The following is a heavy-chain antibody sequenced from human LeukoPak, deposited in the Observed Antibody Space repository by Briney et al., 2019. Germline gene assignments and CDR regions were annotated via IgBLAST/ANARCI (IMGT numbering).Heavy chain of an antibody. J-gene: IGHJ4*02. CDR1: GLSFSRDW. CDR2: ISGDGSST. D-gene: IGHD2-21*01. CDR3: ARLILDHQQTFDY. V-gene: IGHV3-74*01. Sequence: SGGSLRLSCAVPGLSFSRDWMHWVRQAPGKGLVWVSRISGDGSSTNYADSVKGRFTISRDNVKNTLYLQMNSLRAEDTAVYYCARLILDHQQTFDYWGQGTLVTVSS.